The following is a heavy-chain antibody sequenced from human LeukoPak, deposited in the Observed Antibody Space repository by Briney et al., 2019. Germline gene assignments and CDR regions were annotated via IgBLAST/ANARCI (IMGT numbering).Heavy chain of an antibody. CDR2: IYNTGST. Sequence: SETLSLTCGVSGNFISRGYYWAWTRQAPGKGLEWIGSIYNTGSTYYNPSLKSRVTMSIDTSKNQFSPKLSSVTAADTAVYYCARNTSAWSPLGETQSAPHCFDSWGQGTLVTVSS. CDR3: ARNTSAWSPLGETQSAPHCFDS. D-gene: IGHD6-19*01. CDR1: GNFISRGYY. V-gene: IGHV4-38-2*01. J-gene: IGHJ4*02.